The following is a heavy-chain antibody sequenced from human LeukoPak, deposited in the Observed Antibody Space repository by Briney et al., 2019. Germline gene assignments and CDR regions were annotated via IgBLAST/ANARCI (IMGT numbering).Heavy chain of an antibody. CDR2: IWYDGSNK. D-gene: IGHD6-13*01. CDR3: ARENSEYSSSWFDP. CDR1: GFTFSSYG. V-gene: IGHV3-33*01. Sequence: GRSLRLSCAASGFTFSSYGMHWVRQAPGKGLEWVAVIWYDGSNKYYADSVKGRFTISRDNSKNTLYLQMNSLRAEDTAVYYCARENSEYSSSWFDPWGQGTLVTVSS. J-gene: IGHJ5*02.